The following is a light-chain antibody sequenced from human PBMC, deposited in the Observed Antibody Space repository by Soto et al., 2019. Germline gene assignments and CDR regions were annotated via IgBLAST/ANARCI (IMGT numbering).Light chain of an antibody. CDR3: NSYAGGLVL. CDR2: DVN. Sequence: QSVLTQPRSVSGSPGQSVTISCTGTNNDVGFYNYVSWYQQQLGKAPKLLIYDVNKRPSGVPPRFSGSKSANTASLTISGLQAADEADYYFNSYAGGLVLFGGGPQLTVL. J-gene: IGLJ2*01. CDR1: NNDVGFYNY. V-gene: IGLV2-11*01.